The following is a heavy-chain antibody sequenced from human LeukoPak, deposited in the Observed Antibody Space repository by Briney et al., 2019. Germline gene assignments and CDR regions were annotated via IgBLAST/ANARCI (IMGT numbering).Heavy chain of an antibody. CDR1: GGSVSSGSYY. CDR3: ARVRGEDYTEAVFDY. CDR2: IYYSGST. D-gene: IGHD4-11*01. V-gene: IGHV4-61*01. Sequence: SETLSLTCTVSGGSVSSGSYYWSWIRQPPGKGLEWIGYIYYSGSTNYNPSLKSRVTISVDTSKNQFSLKLSSVTAADTAVYYCARVRGEDYTEAVFDYWGQGTLVTVSS. J-gene: IGHJ4*02.